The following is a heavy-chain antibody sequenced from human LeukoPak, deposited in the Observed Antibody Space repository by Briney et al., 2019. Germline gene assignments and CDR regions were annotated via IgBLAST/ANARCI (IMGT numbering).Heavy chain of an antibody. CDR3: AREITDTPDAVDI. Sequence: GGSLRLSCAASGFTFSSYEMSWVRLAPGKGLEWVSYISSGASVIKYADSVKGRFTVSRDNAKNSLYLQLNSLRAEDTVIYYCAREITDTPDAVDIWGQGTMVTVSS. CDR2: ISSGASVI. CDR1: GFTFSSYE. V-gene: IGHV3-48*03. D-gene: IGHD3-10*01. J-gene: IGHJ3*02.